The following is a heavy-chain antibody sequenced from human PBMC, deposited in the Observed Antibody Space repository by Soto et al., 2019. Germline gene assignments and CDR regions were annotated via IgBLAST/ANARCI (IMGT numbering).Heavy chain of an antibody. J-gene: IGHJ4*02. D-gene: IGHD5-18*01. CDR2: IYYSGST. V-gene: IGHV4-61*08. CDR1: GGSISSGGYY. CDR3: ARGASGYSYSQDY. Sequence: SETLSLTCTVSGGSISSGGYYWSWIRQHPGKGLEWIGYIYYSGSTNYNPSLKSRVTISVDTSKNQFSLKLSSVTAADTAVYYCARGASGYSYSQDYWGQGTLVTVSS.